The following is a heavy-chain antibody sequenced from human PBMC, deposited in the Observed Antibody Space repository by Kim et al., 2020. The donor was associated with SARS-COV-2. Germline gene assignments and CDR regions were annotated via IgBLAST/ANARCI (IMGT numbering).Heavy chain of an antibody. Sequence: ASVKVSCKASGYTFTGYYMHWVRQAPGQGLEWMGWINPNGGGTNYAQKFQGRVTMTRDTSISTAYMELSRLRSDDTAVYYCARSGYSSSWYLGHLFDYWGQGTLVTVSS. D-gene: IGHD6-13*01. CDR2: INPNGGGT. CDR3: ARSGYSSSWYLGHLFDY. CDR1: GYTFTGYY. J-gene: IGHJ4*02. V-gene: IGHV1-2*02.